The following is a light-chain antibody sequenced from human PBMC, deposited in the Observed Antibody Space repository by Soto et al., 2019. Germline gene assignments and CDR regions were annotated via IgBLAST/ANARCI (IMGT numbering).Light chain of an antibody. J-gene: IGLJ3*02. CDR1: SSDVGAYNY. CDR2: EVT. Sequence: QSALTQPPSASGSPGQSVTISCTGTSSDVGAYNYVSWYQQHAGKAPKLVIYEVTKRPSGVPDRFSGSKSANTASLTVSGLQAEAEADYCCSSFASSNTWVFGGGTKLTVL. V-gene: IGLV2-8*01. CDR3: SSFASSNTWV.